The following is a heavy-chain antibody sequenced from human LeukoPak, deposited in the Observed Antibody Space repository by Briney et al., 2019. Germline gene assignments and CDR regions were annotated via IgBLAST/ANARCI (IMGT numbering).Heavy chain of an antibody. D-gene: IGHD3-22*01. J-gene: IGHJ4*02. V-gene: IGHV4-38-2*02. CDR3: ARPTYYYDSSGWYY. Sequence: SETLSLTCTVSGYSISSGYYWGWIRQPPGKGLEWIGSIYYSGSTYYNPSLKSRVTISVDTSKNQFSLKLSSVTAADTAVYYCARPTYYYDSSGWYYWGQGTLVTVSS. CDR1: GYSISSGYY. CDR2: IYYSGST.